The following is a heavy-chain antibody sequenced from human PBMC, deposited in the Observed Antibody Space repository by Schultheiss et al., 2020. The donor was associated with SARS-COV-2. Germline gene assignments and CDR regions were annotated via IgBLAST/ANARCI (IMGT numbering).Heavy chain of an antibody. CDR3: ARNHSSGWSLDY. J-gene: IGHJ4*02. Sequence: GESLKISCAASGFTFIRHGMHWVRQAPGKGLEWVAVIWYDGSNQYYADSVKGRFTISRDNSKNTLYLQMNSLRAEDTAVYYCARNHSSGWSLDYWGQGTLVTVSS. V-gene: IGHV3-33*01. CDR1: GFTFIRHG. CDR2: IWYDGSNQ. D-gene: IGHD6-19*01.